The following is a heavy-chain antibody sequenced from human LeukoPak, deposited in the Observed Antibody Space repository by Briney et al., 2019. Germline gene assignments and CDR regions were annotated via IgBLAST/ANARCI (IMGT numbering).Heavy chain of an antibody. V-gene: IGHV3-23*01. D-gene: IGHD3-3*01. CDR2: ISGSGGSK. CDR1: GFTFSSYA. CDR3: AKGGSELYYDFWSGYSKHFDY. Sequence: GGSLRLSCAASGFTFSSYAMSWVRQAPGKGLEWVSAISGSGGSKYYADSVKGRFTISRDNSKNTLYLQMNSLRAEDTAVYYCAKGGSELYYDFWSGYSKHFDYSGQGTLVTVSS. J-gene: IGHJ4*02.